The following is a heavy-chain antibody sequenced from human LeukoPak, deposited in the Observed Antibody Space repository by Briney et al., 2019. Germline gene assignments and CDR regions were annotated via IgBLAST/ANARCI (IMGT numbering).Heavy chain of an antibody. D-gene: IGHD6-6*01. CDR3: ASSTPGLIAARPGPFDY. V-gene: IGHV1-18*01. Sequence: GASVKVSCKASGYTFTSYGISWVRQAPGQGLEWMGWISAYNGNTNYAQKLQGRVTMTTDTSTSTAYMELRSLRSDDTAVYYCASSTPGLIAARPGPFDYWGQGTLVTVSS. J-gene: IGHJ4*02. CDR1: GYTFTSYG. CDR2: ISAYNGNT.